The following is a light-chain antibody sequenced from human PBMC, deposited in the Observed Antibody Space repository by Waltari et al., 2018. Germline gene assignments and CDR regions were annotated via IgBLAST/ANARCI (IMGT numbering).Light chain of an antibody. V-gene: IGLV1-51*01. Sequence: QSVLTQPPSESAAPGQKVNIPCSGAASNIGNNFVSWYQQFPGASPKLLIFETNKRPSGIPDRFSGSKSGTSATLGITGLQTGDEADYYCGTWDNSLSGWVFGTGTKLTVL. J-gene: IGLJ3*02. CDR2: ETN. CDR3: GTWDNSLSGWV. CDR1: ASNIGNNF.